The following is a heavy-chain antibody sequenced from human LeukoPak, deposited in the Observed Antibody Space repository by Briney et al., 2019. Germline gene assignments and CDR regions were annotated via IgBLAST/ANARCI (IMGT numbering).Heavy chain of an antibody. J-gene: IGHJ4*02. CDR1: GFTFSSYW. V-gene: IGHV3-7*01. CDR3: TKERRRDDILTGSFSD. D-gene: IGHD3-9*01. CDR2: MKQEGSEK. Sequence: GGSQRLSCAASGFTFSSYWMSWVRQAPGEGGEGVANMKQEGSEKYYVDSVKGRFTISRDNAKNSLYLQMNSLRAEDTAVYYCTKERRRDDILTGSFSDWGQGILVTVSS.